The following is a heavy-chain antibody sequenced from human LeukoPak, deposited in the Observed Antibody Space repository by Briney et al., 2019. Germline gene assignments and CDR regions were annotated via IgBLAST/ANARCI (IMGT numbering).Heavy chain of an antibody. CDR2: ISSRGSPI. V-gene: IGHV3-11*01. CDR1: GFTFSDYY. Sequence: GGSLRLSCAASGFTFSDYYMSWIRQAPGKGLEWVAYISSRGSPIFYIDSMKGRFSISRDNAKNSLYLQTTSLRAEDTAIYYCASHALTSIRYFNLWGRGTLVTVSS. D-gene: IGHD2-2*02. CDR3: ASHALTSIRYFNL. J-gene: IGHJ2*01.